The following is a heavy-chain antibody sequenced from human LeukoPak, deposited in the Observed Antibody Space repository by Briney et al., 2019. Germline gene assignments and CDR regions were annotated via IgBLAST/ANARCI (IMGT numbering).Heavy chain of an antibody. CDR1: GGSITGYY. J-gene: IGHJ4*02. CDR2: VYSSGVG. Sequence: SETLSLTCTVSGGSITGYYWNWIRQPAGQGLEWLGRVYSSGVGNYNPSLTSRVTMSVDTSKNQFSLKLTSLTAADTAVYYCAKEEFLHEIDSSGYFVYWGQGTLVTVSS. V-gene: IGHV4-4*07. D-gene: IGHD3-22*01. CDR3: AKEEFLHEIDSSGYFVY.